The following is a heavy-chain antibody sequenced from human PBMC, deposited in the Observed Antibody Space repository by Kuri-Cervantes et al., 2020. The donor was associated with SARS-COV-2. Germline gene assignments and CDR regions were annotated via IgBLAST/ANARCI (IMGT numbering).Heavy chain of an antibody. CDR2: ISSSSSYI. Sequence: GESLKISCAAPGFTFSSYSMNWVRQAPGKGLEWVSSISSSSSYIYYADSVKGRFTISRDNAKNSLYLQMNGLRAEDTAVYYCARSPYSSSLIDYWGQGTLVTVSS. D-gene: IGHD6-6*01. V-gene: IGHV3-21*01. CDR3: ARSPYSSSLIDY. J-gene: IGHJ4*02. CDR1: GFTFSSYS.